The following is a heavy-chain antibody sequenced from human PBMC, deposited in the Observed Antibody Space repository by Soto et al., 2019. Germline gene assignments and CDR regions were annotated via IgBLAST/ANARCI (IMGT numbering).Heavy chain of an antibody. Sequence: GGSLRPSCAASGFTFSNAWMSWVRQAPGKGLEWVGRIKSKTDGGTTDYAAPVKGRFTISRDDSKNTLYLQMNSLKTEDTAVYYCTTTSDYDYVWGSYRNYYFDYWGQGTLVTVSS. D-gene: IGHD3-16*02. CDR3: TTTSDYDYVWGSYRNYYFDY. CDR1: GFTFSNAW. J-gene: IGHJ4*02. V-gene: IGHV3-15*01. CDR2: IKSKTDGGTT.